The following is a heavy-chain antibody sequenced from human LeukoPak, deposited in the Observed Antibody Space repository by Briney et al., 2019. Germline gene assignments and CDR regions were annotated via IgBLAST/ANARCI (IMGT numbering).Heavy chain of an antibody. J-gene: IGHJ4*02. CDR2: ISTYNGNT. Sequence: ASVKVSCKASDYTFTTYSISWVRQAPGQGLEWMGWISTYNGNTKYPQKLQDRVIMTTDTSTSTAYMELRSLTSDDTAVYYCARDPELRLFDYWGQGTLVTVSS. CDR3: ARDPELRLFDY. CDR1: DYTFTTYS. D-gene: IGHD1-26*01. V-gene: IGHV1-18*01.